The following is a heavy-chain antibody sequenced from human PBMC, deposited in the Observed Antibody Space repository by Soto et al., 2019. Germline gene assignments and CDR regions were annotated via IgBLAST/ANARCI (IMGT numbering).Heavy chain of an antibody. D-gene: IGHD3-22*01. CDR1: GGSISSSSYY. V-gene: IGHV4-39*01. J-gene: IGHJ4*02. Sequence: SETLSLTCTVSGGSISSSSYYWGWIRQPPGKGLEWIGSIYYSGSTYYNPSLKSRVTISVDTYKNQFSLKLSSVTAADTAVYYCASHSSGYYYEDATFAYWGQGPPVT. CDR3: ASHSSGYYYEDATFAY. CDR2: IYYSGST.